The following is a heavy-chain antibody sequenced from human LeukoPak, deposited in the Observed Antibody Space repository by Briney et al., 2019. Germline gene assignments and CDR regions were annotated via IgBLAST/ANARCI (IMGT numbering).Heavy chain of an antibody. V-gene: IGHV3-53*01. CDR1: GFTFSSEA. Sequence: GGSLRLSCAVSGFTFSSEAMGWVRQLPGGGLEWVSVIYSGAGTYYADSVKGRFTISRDNSRNTLYLQMNSLRAEDTAVYFCARDSSGPSYWGQGTLVTVSS. CDR3: ARDSSGPSY. D-gene: IGHD1-26*01. CDR2: IYSGAGT. J-gene: IGHJ4*01.